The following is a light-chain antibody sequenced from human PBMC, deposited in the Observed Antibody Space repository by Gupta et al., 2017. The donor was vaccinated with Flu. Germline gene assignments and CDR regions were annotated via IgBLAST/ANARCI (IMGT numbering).Light chain of an antibody. CDR2: EVS. V-gene: IGLV2-14*01. J-gene: IGLJ1*01. CDR3: SSYTSSSTSYV. CDR1: SSDVGGYNY. Sequence: QSALTQPASVSGSPGQSITISCTGTSSDVGGYNYVSWYQQPPGKAPKLMIYEVSNRPSGVSNRFSGSKSGNTASLTISGLQAEDEADYYCSSYTSSSTSYVFGTGTKVTVL.